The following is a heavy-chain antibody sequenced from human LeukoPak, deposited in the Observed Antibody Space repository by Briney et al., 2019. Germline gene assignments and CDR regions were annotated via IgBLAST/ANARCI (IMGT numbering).Heavy chain of an antibody. V-gene: IGHV1-24*01. J-gene: IGHJ4*02. CDR2: FDPEDGET. CDR3: ASRSHLVGYYSRLYFDY. CDR1: GYTLTELS. Sequence: ASVKVSCKVSGYTLTELSMHWVRQAPGKGLEWMGGFDPEDGETIYAQKFQGRVTMTEDTSTDTAYMELSSLRSGDTAVYYCASRSHLVGYYSRLYFDYWGQGTLVTVSS. D-gene: IGHD3-22*01.